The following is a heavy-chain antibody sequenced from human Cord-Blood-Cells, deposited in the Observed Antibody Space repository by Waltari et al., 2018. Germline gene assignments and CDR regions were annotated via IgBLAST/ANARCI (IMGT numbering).Heavy chain of an antibody. V-gene: IGHV4-39*01. J-gene: IGHJ4*02. CDR1: GGSISSSSYY. D-gene: IGHD3-22*01. CDR3: ARQYYDSSGYYPFDY. Sequence: QLQLQESGPGRVKPSETLSLTCTVSGGSISSSSYYWGWIRQPPGKGLEWIGSIYYSGGTYYSPSLKSRVTISVDTSKNQFSLKLSSVTAADTAVYYCARQYYDSSGYYPFDYWGQGTLVTVSS. CDR2: IYYSGGT.